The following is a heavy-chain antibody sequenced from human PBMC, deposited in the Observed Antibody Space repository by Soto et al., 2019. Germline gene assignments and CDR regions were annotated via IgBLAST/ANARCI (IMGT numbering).Heavy chain of an antibody. J-gene: IGHJ4*02. Sequence: QITLKESGPTLAKPTQTLTLTCTFSGFSLSTSGVGVGWIRQPPGKALEWLALIYWDDDKRYSPSLKSRLTITKVTSKNQVVLTMTNMDPVDTATYYCAHRPDSSSWSYFDYWGQGTLVTVSS. CDR3: AHRPDSSSWSYFDY. V-gene: IGHV2-5*02. CDR1: GFSLSTSGVG. CDR2: IYWDDDK. D-gene: IGHD6-13*01.